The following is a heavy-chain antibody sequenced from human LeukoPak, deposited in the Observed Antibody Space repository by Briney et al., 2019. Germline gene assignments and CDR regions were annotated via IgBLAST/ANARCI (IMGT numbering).Heavy chain of an antibody. D-gene: IGHD3-3*01. CDR2: IYSGGST. CDR1: GFTVSSNY. J-gene: IGHJ5*02. Sequence: AGGSLRLSCAASGFTVSSNYMSWVRQAPGKGLEWVSVIYSGGSTYYADSAKGRFTISRDNSKNTLYLQMNSLRAEDTAVYYCARAVRSRNWFDPWGQGTLVTVSS. CDR3: ARAVRSRNWFDP. V-gene: IGHV3-66*02.